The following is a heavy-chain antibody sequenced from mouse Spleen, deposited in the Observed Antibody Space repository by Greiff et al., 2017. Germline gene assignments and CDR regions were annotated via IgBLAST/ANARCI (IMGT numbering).Heavy chain of an antibody. CDR1: GYAFSSSW. V-gene: IGHV1-82*01. CDR2: IYPGDGDT. D-gene: IGHD2-14*01. CDR3: AYYRYDGPFAY. J-gene: IGHJ3*01. Sequence: VQLQQSGPELVKPGASVKISCKASGYAFSSSWMNWVKQRPGKGLEWIGRIYPGDGDTNYNGKFKGKATLTADKSSSTAYMQLSSLTSEDSAVYFCAYYRYDGPFAYWGQGTLVTVSA.